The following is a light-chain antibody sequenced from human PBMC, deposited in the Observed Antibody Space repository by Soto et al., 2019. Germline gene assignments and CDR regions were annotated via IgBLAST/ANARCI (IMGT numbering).Light chain of an antibody. CDR2: GAS. Sequence: EIVLTQSPGTLSLSPGEGATLSCKASESVISDYLAWYQRKPGQAPRLLIYGASNRPTGISDRFSGSGSGTDFTLTITRLEPEDFAVYYCQQYVTPPFTFGQVTKLEIK. J-gene: IGKJ2*01. CDR1: ESVISDY. CDR3: QQYVTPPFT. V-gene: IGKV3-20*01.